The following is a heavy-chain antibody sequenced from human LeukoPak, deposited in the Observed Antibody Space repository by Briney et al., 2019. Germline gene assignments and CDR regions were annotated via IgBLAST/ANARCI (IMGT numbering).Heavy chain of an antibody. Sequence: GGSLRLSCAASGFTFRNLGMHWVRQAPGKGLEWVAFVENDGGTKYYADSVKGRFTISRDNAKNSLYLQMNSLRAEDTALYYCAKDNYYDSSGYYGYWGQGTLVTVSS. V-gene: IGHV3-30*02. CDR2: VENDGGTK. D-gene: IGHD3-22*01. CDR1: GFTFRNLG. CDR3: AKDNYYDSSGYYGY. J-gene: IGHJ4*02.